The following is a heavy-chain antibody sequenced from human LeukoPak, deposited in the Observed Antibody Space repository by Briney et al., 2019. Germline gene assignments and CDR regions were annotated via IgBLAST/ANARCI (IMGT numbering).Heavy chain of an antibody. J-gene: IGHJ6*03. CDR2: ISYDGSDK. CDR3: ATVFRETRVVPAAMSHNYYYYYYMDV. Sequence: GGSLRLSCAASRFTFSNYVMHWVRQAPGKGLEWVAVISYDGSDKYYAESVKGRFTISRDNSKNTLYLQMNSLRAEDTAVYYCATVFRETRVVPAAMSHNYYYYYYMDVWGKGTTVTISS. V-gene: IGHV3-30*14. D-gene: IGHD2-2*01. CDR1: RFTFSNYV.